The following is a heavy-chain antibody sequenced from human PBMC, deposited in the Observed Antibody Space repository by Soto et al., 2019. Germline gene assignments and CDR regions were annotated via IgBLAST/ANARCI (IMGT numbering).Heavy chain of an antibody. CDR3: ARPLGPNAFDI. Sequence: ASVKVSCKASGYTFTSYYMHWVRQAPGQGLEWMGIINPSGGSTSYAQKFQGRVTMTRDTSTSIVYMELSSLRSEDTAVYYCARPLGPNAFDIWGQGTMVTVSS. J-gene: IGHJ3*02. CDR1: GYTFTSYY. CDR2: INPSGGST. D-gene: IGHD3-3*01. V-gene: IGHV1-46*03.